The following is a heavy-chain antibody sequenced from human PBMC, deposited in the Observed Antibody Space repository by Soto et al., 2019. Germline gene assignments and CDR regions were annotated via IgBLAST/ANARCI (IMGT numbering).Heavy chain of an antibody. CDR3: AREVPRGYYYDSSGYRGGVGDY. CDR2: ISYDGSNK. V-gene: IGHV3-30-3*01. Sequence: GGSLRLSCAASGFTFSSYAMHWVRQAPGKGLEWVAVISYDGSNKYYADSVKGRFTISRDNSKNTLYLQMNSLRAEDTAVYYCAREVPRGYYYDSSGYRGGVGDYWGQGTLVTVSS. J-gene: IGHJ4*02. D-gene: IGHD3-22*01. CDR1: GFTFSSYA.